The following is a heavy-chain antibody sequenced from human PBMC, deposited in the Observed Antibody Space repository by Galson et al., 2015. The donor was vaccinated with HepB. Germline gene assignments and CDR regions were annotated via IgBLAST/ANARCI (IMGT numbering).Heavy chain of an antibody. Sequence: SLRLSCAASGFTFSSYGMHWVRQAPGKGLEWVAVISYDGSNKYYADSVKGRFTISRDNSKNTLYLQMNSLRAEDTAVYYCANTGGSWSHTYYFDYWGQGTLVTVSS. CDR1: GFTFSSYG. V-gene: IGHV3-30*18. CDR2: ISYDGSNK. D-gene: IGHD6-13*01. CDR3: ANTGGSWSHTYYFDY. J-gene: IGHJ4*02.